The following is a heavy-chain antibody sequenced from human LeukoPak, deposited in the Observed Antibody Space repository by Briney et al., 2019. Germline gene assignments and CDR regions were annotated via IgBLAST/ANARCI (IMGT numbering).Heavy chain of an antibody. Sequence: GGSLRLSCAASGLTFSDSAMSWVRQPPGKGLQWVSSISGSGDVIHYADSVKGRFTISRDNSRGTLFLQMNSLRVDDTVIYFCAIDQGPDYRPWGSATQFYWGQGALVTVSS. CDR3: AIDQGPDYRPWGSATQFY. J-gene: IGHJ4*02. CDR1: GLTFSDSA. D-gene: IGHD4-11*01. CDR2: ISGSGDVI. V-gene: IGHV3-23*01.